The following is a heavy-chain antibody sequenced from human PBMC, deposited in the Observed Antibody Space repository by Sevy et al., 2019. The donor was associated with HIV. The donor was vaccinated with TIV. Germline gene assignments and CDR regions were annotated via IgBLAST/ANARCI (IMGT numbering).Heavy chain of an antibody. V-gene: IGHV1-18*01. D-gene: IGHD6-19*01. Sequence: ASVKVSCKASGYTFTSYGISWERQAPGRGLEWMGWISAYNDNTNYAQKLQGRVTMTTDTSTSTAYMELRSLRSDDTAVYYCAREQWLVLGEYYFDYWGQGTLVTVSS. CDR1: GYTFTSYG. J-gene: IGHJ4*02. CDR2: ISAYNDNT. CDR3: AREQWLVLGEYYFDY.